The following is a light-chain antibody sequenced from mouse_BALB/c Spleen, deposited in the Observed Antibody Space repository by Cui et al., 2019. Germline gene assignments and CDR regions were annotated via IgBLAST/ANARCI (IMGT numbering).Light chain of an antibody. CDR1: QSLVHGNGNTY. CDR2: KVS. CDR3: SQRTHVPPWT. V-gene: IGKV1-110*01. J-gene: IGKJ1*01. Sequence: VMMTQAALSLPVCLREHTSISGRSSQSLVHGNGNTYLHWYLQKPGQSPKLLIYKVSNRFSGVPDRFSGSGSGTDFTLKISRVEAEDLGVYFCSQRTHVPPWTFGGGTKLEIK.